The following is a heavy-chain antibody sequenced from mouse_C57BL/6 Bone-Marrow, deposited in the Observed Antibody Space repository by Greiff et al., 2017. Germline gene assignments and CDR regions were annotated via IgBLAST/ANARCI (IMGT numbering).Heavy chain of an antibody. CDR3: SYTWFAY. CDR2: IDPENGDT. J-gene: IGHJ3*01. Sequence: VQLKESGAELVRPGASVKLSCTASGFNIKDDYMHWVKQRPEQGLEWIGWIDPENGDTEYASKIQGKATITADTSSNTTYLQLSSLTSEDTAVYYCSYTWFAYWGQGTLVTVSA. V-gene: IGHV14-4*01. D-gene: IGHD2-12*01. CDR1: GFNIKDDY.